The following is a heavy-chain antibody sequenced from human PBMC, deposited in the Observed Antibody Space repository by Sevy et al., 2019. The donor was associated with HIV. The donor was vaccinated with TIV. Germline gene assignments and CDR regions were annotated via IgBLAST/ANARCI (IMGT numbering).Heavy chain of an antibody. V-gene: IGHV3-30*18. J-gene: IGHJ6*02. D-gene: IGHD3-9*01. CDR3: AKDFTGFYGMDV. CDR2: ISYDGSNK. CDR1: GLTLSSCG. Sequence: GGSLRLSCAVSGLTLSSCGMHWVRQAPGKGLEWVAVISYDGSNKYYAESVKGRFTISRDSSKNTLYLQMNSLRTEDTAVYYCAKDFTGFYGMDVWGQGTTVTVSS.